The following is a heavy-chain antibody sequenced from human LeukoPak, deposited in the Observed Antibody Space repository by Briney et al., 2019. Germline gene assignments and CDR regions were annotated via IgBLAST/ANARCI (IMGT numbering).Heavy chain of an antibody. CDR1: GYPISSGYY. Sequence: SETLSLTCAVSGYPISSGYYWGWIRQPPGKGLEWIGSIYHSGSTYYNPSLKSRVTISVDTSKNQFSLKLSSVTAADTAVYYCARQEDIVVVVAATGPNWFDPWGQGTLVTVSS. J-gene: IGHJ5*02. CDR2: IYHSGST. CDR3: ARQEDIVVVVAATGPNWFDP. D-gene: IGHD2-15*01. V-gene: IGHV4-38-2*01.